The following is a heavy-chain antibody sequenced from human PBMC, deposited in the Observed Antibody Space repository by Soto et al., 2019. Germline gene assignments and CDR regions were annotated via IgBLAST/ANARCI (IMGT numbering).Heavy chain of an antibody. V-gene: IGHV3-9*01. J-gene: IGHJ4*02. CDR2: VSPTGDTV. Sequence: VQVVASGGGLVQPGRSLRLSCAVSGFRFAQYVMHWVRQGPGKGLECVSTVSPTGDTVAYADSVEGRFTVSRDNAKNSLYLQMNILKGDDTAFYYCVKDAPNGSIDDWGQGTLVTVSS. D-gene: IGHD3-10*01. CDR1: GFRFAQYV. CDR3: VKDAPNGSIDD.